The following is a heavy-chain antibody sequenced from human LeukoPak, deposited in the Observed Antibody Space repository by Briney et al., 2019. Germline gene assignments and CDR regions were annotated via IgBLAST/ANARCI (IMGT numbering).Heavy chain of an antibody. CDR1: GFTFSSDR. V-gene: IGHV3-48*02. J-gene: IGHJ4*02. D-gene: IGHD3-9*01. CDR2: ISRISSTI. Sequence: GGSLRLSCAASGFTFSSDRMIWLRQAQGKGLEGVAYISRISSTIYYADSVKGRFTISRDNANNSPYLQMHSLRDEDTAVYYCARDNSPQSIFTPYYFDYWGQGTLVTVSS. CDR3: ARDNSPQSIFTPYYFDY.